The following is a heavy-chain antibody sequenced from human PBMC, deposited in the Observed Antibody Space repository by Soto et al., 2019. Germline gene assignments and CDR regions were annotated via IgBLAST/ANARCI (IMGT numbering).Heavy chain of an antibody. Sequence: GASVKVSCKVSGYTLTELSMQWVRQAPGKGLEWMGGFDPEDGETIYAQKFQGRVAMTEDTSTDTAYMELSSLRSEDTAVYYCATPHRLGGWYRYYYFDYWGQGTLVTVSS. CDR1: GYTLTELS. J-gene: IGHJ4*02. D-gene: IGHD6-19*01. V-gene: IGHV1-24*01. CDR2: FDPEDGET. CDR3: ATPHRLGGWYRYYYFDY.